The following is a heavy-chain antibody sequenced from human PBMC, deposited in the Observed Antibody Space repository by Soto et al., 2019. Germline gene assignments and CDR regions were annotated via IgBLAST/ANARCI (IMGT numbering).Heavy chain of an antibody. CDR2: ISAYNGNT. J-gene: IGHJ4*02. CDR3: ARDISVGTAAAGPEY. V-gene: IGHV1-18*01. Sequence: GASVKVSCKASGYTFTSYGISWVRQAPGQGLEWMGWISAYNGNTNYAQKLQGRVTMTTDTSTSTAYMELRSLRSDDTAVYYCARDISVGTAAAGPEYWGQGTLVTVSS. D-gene: IGHD6-13*01. CDR1: GYTFTSYG.